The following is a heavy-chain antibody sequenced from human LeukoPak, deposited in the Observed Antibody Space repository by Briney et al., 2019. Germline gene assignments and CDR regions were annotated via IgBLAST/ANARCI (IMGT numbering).Heavy chain of an antibody. Sequence: GGSLRLSCAASGFTVSTKYMNWVRQAPGKGLEWVSIIYSGGDTYYADSVKGRFTISRDNSKNTVYLLMSSLRAEDTAVYYCASAPITIFAVVIDWGQGTLVTFSS. J-gene: IGHJ4*02. CDR3: ASAPITIFAVVID. V-gene: IGHV3-53*01. CDR1: GFTVSTKY. D-gene: IGHD3-3*01. CDR2: IYSGGDT.